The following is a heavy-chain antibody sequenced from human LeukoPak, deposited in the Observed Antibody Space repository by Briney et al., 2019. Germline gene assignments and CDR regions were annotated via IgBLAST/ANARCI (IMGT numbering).Heavy chain of an antibody. CDR2: IIPIFGTA. Sequence: ASVKVSCKASGGTFSSYAISWVRQAPGQGLEWMGGIIPIFGTANYAQKFQGRVTITADKSTSTAYMELSSLRSEDTAVYYCARGGVVPAVSAEYFQHWGQGTLVTVSS. CDR3: ARGGVVPAVSAEYFQH. J-gene: IGHJ1*01. D-gene: IGHD2-2*01. CDR1: GGTFSSYA. V-gene: IGHV1-69*06.